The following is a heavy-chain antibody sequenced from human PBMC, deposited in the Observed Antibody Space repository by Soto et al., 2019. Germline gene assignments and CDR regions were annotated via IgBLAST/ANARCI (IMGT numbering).Heavy chain of an antibody. CDR2: VVVGSGYT. D-gene: IGHD1-1*01. CDR1: GFTSSRSA. J-gene: IGHJ6*02. Sequence: QIQLEQSGPEVKKPGTSVKVSCKSYGFTSSRSAVQWVRQARGQRPEWIGWVVVGSGYTNYAQKFQERVTITRDMPSSTVFMELSSLTSDDTGVYFSAVPTATTPGYYYGMDVWGPGTTVTVSS. V-gene: IGHV1-58*01. CDR3: AVPTATTPGYYYGMDV.